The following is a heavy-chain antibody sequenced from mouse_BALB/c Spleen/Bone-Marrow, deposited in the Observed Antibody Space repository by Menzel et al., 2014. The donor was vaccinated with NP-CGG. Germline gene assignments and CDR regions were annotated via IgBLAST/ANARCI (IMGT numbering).Heavy chain of an antibody. CDR1: GYSFTDYI. CDR2: INPYYGST. J-gene: IGHJ2*01. CDR3: ARGAYYGNYFDY. D-gene: IGHD2-10*01. V-gene: IGHV1-39*01. Sequence: EVQLQQSGPELVKPGASVKISCKASGYSFTDYIMLWVEQSHGKSLEWIGNINPYYGSTSYNLKFKGKATLTVDKSSSTAYMQLNSLTSEDSAVYYCARGAYYGNYFDYWGQGTTLTVSS.